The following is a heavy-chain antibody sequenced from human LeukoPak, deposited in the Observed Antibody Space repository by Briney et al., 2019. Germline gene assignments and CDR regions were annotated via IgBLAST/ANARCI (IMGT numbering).Heavy chain of an antibody. CDR1: GFTFSTYS. D-gene: IGHD3-22*01. Sequence: GGSLRLSCAASGFTFSTYSMNWVRQAPGKGLEWVSSISSSSSYIYYADSVKGRFTISRDNAKNSLYLQMNSLRAEGTAVYYCARGSPYYDSSGGLDYWGQGTLVTVSS. V-gene: IGHV3-21*01. J-gene: IGHJ4*02. CDR3: ARGSPYYDSSGGLDY. CDR2: ISSSSSYI.